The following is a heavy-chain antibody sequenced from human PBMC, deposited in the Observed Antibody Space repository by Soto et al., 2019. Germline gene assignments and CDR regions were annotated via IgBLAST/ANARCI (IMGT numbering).Heavy chain of an antibody. V-gene: IGHV3-48*02. CDR1: GFKSVDYA. J-gene: IGHJ4*02. Sequence: QTGGSLRLSCAASGFKSVDYAMNWVRQAPGKGLEWVSYISSSSSTIYYADSVKGRFTISRDNAKNSLYLQMNSLRDEDTAVYYCASLGFLEWLLPFDYWGQGTLVTVSS. D-gene: IGHD3-3*01. CDR3: ASLGFLEWLLPFDY. CDR2: ISSSSSTI.